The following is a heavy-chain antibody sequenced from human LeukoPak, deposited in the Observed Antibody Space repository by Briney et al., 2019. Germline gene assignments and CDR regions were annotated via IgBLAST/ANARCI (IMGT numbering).Heavy chain of an antibody. Sequence: SETLSLTCTVSAYFISSGYYWGWIRQPPGKGLEWIGSIYHSGSTYYNPSLKSRVTISVDTPKNQFSLKLSSVTAADTAVYYCARTTEGGYTYGYFYYYYMDVWGKGTTVTISS. CDR3: ARTTEGGYTYGYFYYYYMDV. V-gene: IGHV4-38-2*02. D-gene: IGHD5-18*01. J-gene: IGHJ6*03. CDR2: IYHSGST. CDR1: AYFISSGYY.